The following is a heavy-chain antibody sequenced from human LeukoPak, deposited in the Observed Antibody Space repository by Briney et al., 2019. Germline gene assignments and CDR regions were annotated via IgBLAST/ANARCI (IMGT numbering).Heavy chain of an antibody. Sequence: GGSLRLSCAASGSTFSSYAMHWVRQAPGKGLEWVAVISYDGSNKYYADSVKGRFTISRDNSKNTLYLQMDSLRAEDTAVYYCATNERGTFFASFDYWGQGTLVTVSS. V-gene: IGHV3-30-3*01. CDR3: ATNERGTFFASFDY. CDR1: GSTFSSYA. J-gene: IGHJ4*02. CDR2: ISYDGSNK. D-gene: IGHD2/OR15-2a*01.